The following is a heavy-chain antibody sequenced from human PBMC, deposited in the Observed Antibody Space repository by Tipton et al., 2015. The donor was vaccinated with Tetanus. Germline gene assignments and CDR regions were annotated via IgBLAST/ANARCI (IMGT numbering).Heavy chain of an antibody. J-gene: IGHJ4*02. D-gene: IGHD3-10*01. CDR3: ASLPQVWFGDLFDY. CDR1: GGSFSGHF. Sequence: TLSLTCSVSGGSFSGHFWSWLRQPPGKGLEWIGEVYHNGRTNYSPSLESRVTISVDKSKNQFSLRLTSVTAADTAVYYCASLPQVWFGDLFDYWGQGVLVTVSS. V-gene: IGHV4-34*01. CDR2: VYHNGRT.